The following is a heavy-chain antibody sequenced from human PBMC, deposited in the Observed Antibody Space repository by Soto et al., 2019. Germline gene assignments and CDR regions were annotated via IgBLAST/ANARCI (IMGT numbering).Heavy chain of an antibody. V-gene: IGHV3-30-3*01. D-gene: IGHD3-9*01. CDR3: ARDLRKLRYFDY. CDR1: GFTFNTYA. Sequence: QVQLVESGGGVVQPGRSLRLSCTASGFTFNTYAFHWVRQAPGKGLEWVAVLSADENNKYYADSVKGRFTISRDNSKSTLYLQMNSLRAEDTAVYYCARDLRKLRYFDYWGQGTLVTVSS. J-gene: IGHJ4*02. CDR2: LSADENNK.